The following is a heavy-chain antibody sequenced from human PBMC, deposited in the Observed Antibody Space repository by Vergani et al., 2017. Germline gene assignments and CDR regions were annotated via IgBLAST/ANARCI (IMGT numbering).Heavy chain of an antibody. CDR3: ARLVGWKRGHYYYYGMDV. D-gene: IGHD6-6*01. Sequence: QVQLVQSGAEVKKPGASVKVSCKASGYTFTSYDINWVRQATGQGLEWMGWMNPNSGNSGYAQKFQGRVTMTRNTSISTAYMELSSLRSDDTAVYYCARLVGWKRGHYYYYGMDVWGQGTTVTVSS. CDR1: GYTFTSYD. J-gene: IGHJ6*02. CDR2: MNPNSGNS. V-gene: IGHV1-8*01.